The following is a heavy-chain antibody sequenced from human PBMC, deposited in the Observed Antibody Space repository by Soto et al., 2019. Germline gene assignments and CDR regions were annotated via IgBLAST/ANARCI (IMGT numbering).Heavy chain of an antibody. J-gene: IGHJ4*02. D-gene: IGHD3-9*01. Sequence: ASVKVSCKTSGYTFSSHNMHWVRQAPGQGLEWMGILNPKDDIVDYGQRFQGRVTMTRNTSSSTVYMELSSLTSEDTAVYYCARGAHTILTGYYCQTYYVDYWGQGTLVTVSS. V-gene: IGHV1-46*01. CDR1: GYTFSSHN. CDR3: ARGAHTILTGYYCQTYYVDY. CDR2: LNPKDDIV.